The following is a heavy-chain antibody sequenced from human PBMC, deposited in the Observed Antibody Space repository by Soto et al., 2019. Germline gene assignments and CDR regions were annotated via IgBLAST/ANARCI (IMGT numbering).Heavy chain of an antibody. CDR1: GYTFTSYY. CDR3: ATISGYYDSSGYYGEDH. J-gene: IGHJ4*02. Sequence: GASVKVSCKASGYTFTSYYMHWMRQAPGQGLEWMGIINPSDSNTNYAQKFQGRVTLTRDTSTSTVYMELSSLRSEDTAVYYCATISGYYDSSGYYGEDHWGQGTLVTVSS. CDR2: INPSDSNT. D-gene: IGHD3-22*01. V-gene: IGHV1-46*01.